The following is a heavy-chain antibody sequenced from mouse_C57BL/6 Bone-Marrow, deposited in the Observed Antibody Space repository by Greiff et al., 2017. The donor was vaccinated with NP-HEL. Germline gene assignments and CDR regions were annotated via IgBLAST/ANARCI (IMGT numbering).Heavy chain of an antibody. D-gene: IGHD2-4*01. CDR1: GFNIKDDY. CDR2: IDPENGDT. J-gene: IGHJ2*01. Sequence: VHVKQSGAELVRPGASVKLSCTASGFNIKDDYMHWVKQRPEQGLEWIGWIDPENGDTEYASKFQGKATITADTSSNTAYLQLSSLTSEDTAVYYCTTHYEGFDYWGQGTTLTVSS. CDR3: TTHYEGFDY. V-gene: IGHV14-4*01.